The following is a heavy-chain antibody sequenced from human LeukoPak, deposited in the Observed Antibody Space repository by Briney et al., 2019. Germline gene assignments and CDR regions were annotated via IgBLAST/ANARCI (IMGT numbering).Heavy chain of an antibody. CDR3: ARGLHFRVYDSSDFYLY. Sequence: GGSLRLSCAASGFTFSSYSMNWVRQAPGKGLEWVSFISSSSSYIYYADSVKGRFTISRDNAKNSLYLQMNSLRAEDTAVYYCARGLHFRVYDSSDFYLYWGQGTLVTVSS. D-gene: IGHD3-22*01. V-gene: IGHV3-21*01. J-gene: IGHJ4*02. CDR2: ISSSSSYI. CDR1: GFTFSSYS.